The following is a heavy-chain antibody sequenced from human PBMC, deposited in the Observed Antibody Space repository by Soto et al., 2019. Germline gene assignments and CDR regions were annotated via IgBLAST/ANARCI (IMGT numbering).Heavy chain of an antibody. Sequence: SETLSLTCTVSGGSISSGGYFWSWIRQHPGKGLEWIGDINYSGSTYSNPSLKSRVTISVDTSKNQFSLKLSSVTAADTAVYYCARGKDIVVVVAATPVSNWFDPWGQGTLVTVSS. CDR2: INYSGST. J-gene: IGHJ5*02. CDR1: GGSISSGGYF. V-gene: IGHV4-31*03. D-gene: IGHD2-15*01. CDR3: ARGKDIVVVVAATPVSNWFDP.